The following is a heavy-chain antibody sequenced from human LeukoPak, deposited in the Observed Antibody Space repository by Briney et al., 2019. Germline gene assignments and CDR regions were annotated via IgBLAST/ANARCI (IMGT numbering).Heavy chain of an antibody. CDR3: VLAPNSNWFDF. CDR2: IYYSGST. V-gene: IGHV4-59*03. CDR1: GGSISSYY. Sequence: SETLSLTCTVSGGSISSYYWSWIRQPPGKGLEWIGYIYYSGSTNYNPSLKSRGTISIDTSRRQFFLKLNSVTAADTAVYFCVLAPNSNWFDFWGPGTLVTVSS. J-gene: IGHJ5*01. D-gene: IGHD2-8*01.